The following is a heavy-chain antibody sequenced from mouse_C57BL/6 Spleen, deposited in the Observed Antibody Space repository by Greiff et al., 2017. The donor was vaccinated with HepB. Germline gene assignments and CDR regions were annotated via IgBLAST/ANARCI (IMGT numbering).Heavy chain of an antibody. CDR3: TRQVLTGDFDY. D-gene: IGHD4-1*01. CDR1: GYTFTDYE. Sequence: VQLQQSGAELVRPGASVTLSCKASGYTFTDYEMHWVKQTPVHGLEWIGAIDPETGGTAYSQKFKGKAILTADKSSSTAYMEIRSLTSEDSAVYYCTRQVLTGDFDYWGQGTTLTVSS. V-gene: IGHV1-15*01. J-gene: IGHJ2*01. CDR2: IDPETGGT.